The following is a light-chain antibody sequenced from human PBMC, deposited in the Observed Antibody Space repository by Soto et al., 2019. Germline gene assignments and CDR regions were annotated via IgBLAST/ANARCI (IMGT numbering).Light chain of an antibody. J-gene: IGKJ4*01. CDR3: QQYQNWPLT. CDR1: QSVSSSY. V-gene: IGKV3D-7*01. CDR2: GAS. Sequence: EIVMTQSPATLSLSPGERATLSCRASQSVSSSYLSWYQQKPGQAPRLLIYGASTRATGIPARFSGSGSGTDFTLTISSLQPEDFAVYYCQQYQNWPLTFGGGTKVDIK.